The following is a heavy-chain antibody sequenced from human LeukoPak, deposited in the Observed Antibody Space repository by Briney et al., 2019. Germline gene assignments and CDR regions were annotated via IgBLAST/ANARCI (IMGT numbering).Heavy chain of an antibody. CDR3: ARSDYYDN. CDR2: IKSDGSST. J-gene: IGHJ4*02. V-gene: IGHV3-74*01. Sequence: GGSLRLSCAASGFTFSTYWTHWVRQAPGKGLVWVSRIKSDGSSTSYADSVKGRFTISRDSAKNTLYLQMNSLRAEDTAVYYCARSDYYDNWGPGTPVTVSS. CDR1: GFTFSTYW.